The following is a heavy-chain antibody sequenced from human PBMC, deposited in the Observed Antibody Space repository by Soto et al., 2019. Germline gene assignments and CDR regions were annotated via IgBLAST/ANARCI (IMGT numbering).Heavy chain of an antibody. CDR3: ERRDTPPTGPYFDS. D-gene: IGHD2-15*01. CDR1: GFSLSTSGLG. J-gene: IGHJ4*02. CDR2: IYWNDDK. V-gene: IGHV2-5*01. Sequence: QITLKESGPTLVKPTQTLTLTCTFSGFSLSTSGLGVGWIRHPPGKALEWLALIYWNDDKRYSPSLENRLTITRDTSKNRVVPTVTNMDPVDTATYYCERRDTPPTGPYFDSGGQGTLVTVSS.